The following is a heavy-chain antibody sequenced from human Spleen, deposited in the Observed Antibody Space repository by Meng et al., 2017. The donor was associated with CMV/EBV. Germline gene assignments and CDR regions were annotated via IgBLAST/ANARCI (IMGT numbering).Heavy chain of an antibody. D-gene: IGHD3-10*01. V-gene: IGHV4-39*07. CDR2: MYYSGGT. CDR3: ARDADGERFYDL. J-gene: IGHJ2*01. CDR1: GGSISSSSYF. Sequence: SETLSLTCSVSGGSISSSSYFWGWVRQPPGKGLEWIGSMYYSGGTYSNPSLKSRVTISVDTSRNHLSLRLTSVTAADTAVYYCARDADGERFYDLWGRGTLVTVSS.